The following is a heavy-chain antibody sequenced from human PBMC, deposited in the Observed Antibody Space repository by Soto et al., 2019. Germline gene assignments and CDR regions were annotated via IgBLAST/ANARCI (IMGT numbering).Heavy chain of an antibody. CDR1: GYTFFDYG. V-gene: IGHV1-18*01. D-gene: IGHD2-2*01. CDR2: VSPKSGNT. J-gene: IGHJ1*01. Sequence: QIQLVQSGAEVKKPGASVKVSCQASGYTFFDYGVSWVRQAPGQGPEWMGWVSPKSGNTDYARKVQSRVTMTTDTSTTTAYMELRGLRSDDTAVYYCARGSTVSSIGPLLVWGQGTLVSVSS. CDR3: ARGSTVSSIGPLLV.